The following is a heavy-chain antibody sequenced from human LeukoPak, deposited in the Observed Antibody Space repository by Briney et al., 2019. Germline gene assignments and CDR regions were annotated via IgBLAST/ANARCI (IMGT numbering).Heavy chain of an antibody. V-gene: IGHV4-59*08. J-gene: IGHJ4*02. CDR3: GSHPKYYYDSSGYC. D-gene: IGHD3-22*01. CDR2: IYYSGTT. Sequence: SETLSLTCSVSAGSISSHYWSWIRQPPGKGLEWIGYIYYSGTTNYNPSLKSRVTISVDTSKNQFSLKLSSVTAADTAVYYCGSHPKYYYDSSGYCWGQGTLVTVSS. CDR1: AGSISSHY.